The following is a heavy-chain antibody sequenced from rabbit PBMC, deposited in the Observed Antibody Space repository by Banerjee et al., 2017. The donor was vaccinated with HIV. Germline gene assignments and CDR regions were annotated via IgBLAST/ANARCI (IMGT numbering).Heavy chain of an antibody. CDR3: AESADNKYIFNL. J-gene: IGHJ4*01. CDR2: IGGGVGGT. CDR1: GFSFSYGYC. Sequence: QSLEESGGDLVKPGASLTLTCTASGFSFSYGYCMCWVRQAPGKGLEWIACIGGGVGGTNYASWAKGRFTISKTSSTTVTLKMTGLTAADTATYFCAESADNKYIFNLWGPGTLVTVS. D-gene: IGHD4-1*01. V-gene: IGHV1S40*01.